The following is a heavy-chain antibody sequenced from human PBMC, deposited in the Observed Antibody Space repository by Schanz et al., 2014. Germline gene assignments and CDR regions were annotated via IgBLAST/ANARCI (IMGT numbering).Heavy chain of an antibody. CDR1: GFTFSSYS. J-gene: IGHJ6*02. D-gene: IGHD6-19*01. Sequence: SCAASGFTFSSYSINWVRQAPGKGLESVSVIYSGGSTYYADSVKGRFTISRDNYKNKLYLQMNSLREEDTAMYDCERNLGSVWLHDSHPFMQGWGPGTTDAVS. CDR3: ERNLGSVWLHDSHPFMQG. CDR2: IYSGGST. V-gene: IGHV3-66*02.